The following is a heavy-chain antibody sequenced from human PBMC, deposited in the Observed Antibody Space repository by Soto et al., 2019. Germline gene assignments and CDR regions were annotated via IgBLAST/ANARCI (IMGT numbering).Heavy chain of an antibody. CDR1: GVAYSSLD. CDR3: ARGGNYYGYYGMDV. V-gene: IGHV3-23*01. J-gene: IGHJ6*02. D-gene: IGHD3-10*01. Sequence: GGSLRLSCAAPGVAYSSLDMRWARQSPGKGLEWVAARRGSGGSTYYADSVKGRFTISRDNSKNTLYLQMNSLRAEDTAVYYCARGGNYYGYYGMDVWGQGT. CDR2: RRGSGGST.